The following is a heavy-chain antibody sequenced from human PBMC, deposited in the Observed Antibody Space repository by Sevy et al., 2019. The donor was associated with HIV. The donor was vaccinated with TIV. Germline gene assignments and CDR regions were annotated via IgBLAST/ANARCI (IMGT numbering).Heavy chain of an antibody. Sequence: GGSLRLSCAASGFTFSDYYMSWIRQAPGKGLEWVSYISSSSSYTNYADSVKGRFTISRDNAKNSLYLQMNSLRAEDTAVYYCARARLAAAGTSLLDYWGQETLVTVSS. J-gene: IGHJ4*02. CDR1: GFTFSDYY. D-gene: IGHD6-13*01. CDR3: ARARLAAAGTSLLDY. V-gene: IGHV3-11*06. CDR2: ISSSSSYT.